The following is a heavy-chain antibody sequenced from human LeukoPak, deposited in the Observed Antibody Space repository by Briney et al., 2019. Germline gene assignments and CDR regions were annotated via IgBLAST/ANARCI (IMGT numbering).Heavy chain of an antibody. D-gene: IGHD4-11*01. J-gene: IGHJ4*02. CDR1: GFTFSSYS. V-gene: IGHV3-48*04. CDR3: ARGLTTANDY. Sequence: PGGSLRLSCAASGFTFSSYSMNWVRQAPGKGLEWVSYISSSSSTIYYADSVKGRFTISRDNAKNSLYLQMNSLGAEDTAVYYCARGLTTANDYWGQGTLVTVSS. CDR2: ISSSSSTI.